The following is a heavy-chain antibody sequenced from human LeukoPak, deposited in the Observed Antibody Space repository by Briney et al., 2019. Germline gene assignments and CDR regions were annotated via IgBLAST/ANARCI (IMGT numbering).Heavy chain of an antibody. Sequence: SETLSLTCAVSGSSISSGNYWGWIRQPPGKGLEWIGSIYQSGTTYYNPSLKSRVTTSLDTSKNQLFLKLSSVTAADTAVYYCARGAGYSYGYFSWFNPWGQGTLVIVSS. CDR1: GSSISSGNY. D-gene: IGHD5-18*01. J-gene: IGHJ5*02. CDR2: IYQSGTT. CDR3: ARGAGYSYGYFSWFNP. V-gene: IGHV4-38-2*01.